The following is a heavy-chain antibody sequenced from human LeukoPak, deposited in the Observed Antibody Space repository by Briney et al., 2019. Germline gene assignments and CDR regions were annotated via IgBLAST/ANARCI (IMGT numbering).Heavy chain of an antibody. D-gene: IGHD2-2*02. CDR2: ISAYNGNT. J-gene: IGHJ6*02. CDR3: ARDSPIVVVPAAILSFCYYYGMDV. Sequence: GASVKVSCKASGYTFTSYGISWVRQAPGQGLERMGWISAYNGNTNYAQKLQGRVTMTTDTSTSTAYMELRSLRSDDTAVYYCARDSPIVVVPAAILSFCYYYGMDVWGQGTTVTVSS. CDR1: GYTFTSYG. V-gene: IGHV1-18*01.